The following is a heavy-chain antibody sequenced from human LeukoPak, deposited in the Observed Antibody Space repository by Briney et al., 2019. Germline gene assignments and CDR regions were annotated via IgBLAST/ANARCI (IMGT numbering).Heavy chain of an antibody. Sequence: SETLSLTCAVYSGSFSGYYWSWIRQPPGKGLEWIGEINHSGSTNYNPSLKSRVTISVDTSKNQFSLKLSSVTAADTAVYYCARASSSSYCSSTSCYYYYYGMDVWGQGTTVTVSS. CDR1: SGSFSGYY. J-gene: IGHJ6*02. CDR3: ARASSSSYCSSTSCYYYYYGMDV. CDR2: INHSGST. V-gene: IGHV4-34*01. D-gene: IGHD2-2*01.